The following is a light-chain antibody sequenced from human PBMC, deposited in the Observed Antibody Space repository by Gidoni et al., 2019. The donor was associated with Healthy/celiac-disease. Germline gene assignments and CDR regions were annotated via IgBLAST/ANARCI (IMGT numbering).Light chain of an antibody. J-gene: IGKJ4*01. CDR2: AAS. V-gene: IGKV1-39*01. CDR1: QSISSY. CDR3: QQSYSTPPLT. Sequence: DIQLPPSPSSLSASVGDRVTIPCRASQSISSYLNWYQQKPGKAPKLLIYAASRLQSGVPSRFSGSGSGTDCTLTISSLQPEDFATDYCQQSYSTPPLTFGGGTKVEIK.